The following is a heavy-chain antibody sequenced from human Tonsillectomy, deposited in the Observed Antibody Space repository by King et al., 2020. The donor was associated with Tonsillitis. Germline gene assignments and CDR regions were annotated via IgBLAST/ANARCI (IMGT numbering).Heavy chain of an antibody. V-gene: IGHV4-39*07. D-gene: IGHD1-1*01. CDR1: GGSISSSSYY. J-gene: IGHJ4*02. CDR3: ARQGLWNEESVYYLDY. CDR2: IYYSGST. Sequence: QLQESGPGLVKPSETLSLTCPVSGGSISSSSYYWGWIRQPPGKGLEWIGSIYYSGSTYYNPSLKSRVTISVDTSKNQFSLKLSSVTAADTAVYSCARQGLWNEESVYYLDYWGQGTLVTVSS.